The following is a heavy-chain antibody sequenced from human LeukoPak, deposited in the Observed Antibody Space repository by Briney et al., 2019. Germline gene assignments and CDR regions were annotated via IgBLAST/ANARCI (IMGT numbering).Heavy chain of an antibody. CDR1: GFTFSAYG. D-gene: IGHD2-15*01. J-gene: IGHJ3*02. V-gene: IGHV3-15*01. CDR3: TTAPRGYCSGGSCSYAFDI. CDR2: IKSKSDGGTT. Sequence: PGGSLRLSCAASGFTFSAYGMHWVRQAPGKGLEWVGRIKSKSDGGTTDYAEPVKGRFTISRDDSKNTLYLQMNSLKTEDTAVYYCTTAPRGYCSGGSCSYAFDIWGQGTMVTISS.